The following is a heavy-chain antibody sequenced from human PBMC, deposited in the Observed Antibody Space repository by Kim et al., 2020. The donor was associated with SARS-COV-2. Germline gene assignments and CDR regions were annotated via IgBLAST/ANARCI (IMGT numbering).Heavy chain of an antibody. Sequence: KFQGRVTMTRDTSTSTVYMELSSLRSEDTAVYYCARSERGGSSGYYYFDYWGQGTLVTVSS. CDR3: ARSERGGSSGYYYFDY. D-gene: IGHD3-22*01. V-gene: IGHV1-46*01. J-gene: IGHJ4*02.